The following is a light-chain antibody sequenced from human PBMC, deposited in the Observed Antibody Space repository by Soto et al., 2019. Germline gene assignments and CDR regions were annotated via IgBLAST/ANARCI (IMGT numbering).Light chain of an antibody. J-gene: IGKJ5*01. CDR3: QQRSNWPPIT. CDR2: GAS. V-gene: IGKV3D-20*02. CDR1: QSISSGG. Sequence: EIVLTQSPGTLSLSPGERATLSCRASQSISSGGLAWYQQKPGQAPRLLIYGASSGATGIPDRFSGRGSGTDFTLTINTLEPEDFAVYFCQQRSNWPPITFGQGTRLEIK.